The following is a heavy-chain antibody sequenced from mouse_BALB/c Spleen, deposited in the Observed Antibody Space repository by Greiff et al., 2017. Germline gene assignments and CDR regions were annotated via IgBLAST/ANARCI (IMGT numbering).Heavy chain of an antibody. CDR2: ISSGGSYT. CDR1: GFTFSSYG. J-gene: IGHJ3*01. D-gene: IGHD2-1*01. V-gene: IGHV5-6*01. Sequence: EVNVVESGGDLVKPGGSLKLSCAASGFTFSSYGMSWVRQTPDKRLEWVATISSGGSYTYYPDSVKGRFTISRDNAKNTLYLQMSSLKSEDTAMYYCARHEAYGNYVAWFAYWGQGTLVTVSA. CDR3: ARHEAYGNYVAWFAY.